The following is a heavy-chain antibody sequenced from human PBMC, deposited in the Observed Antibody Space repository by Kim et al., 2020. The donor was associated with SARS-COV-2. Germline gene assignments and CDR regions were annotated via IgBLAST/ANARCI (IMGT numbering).Heavy chain of an antibody. D-gene: IGHD6-13*01. J-gene: IGHJ6*02. Sequence: GGSLRLSCAASGFTFSSYSMNWVRQAPGKGLEWVSSISSSSSYIYYADSVKGRFTISRDNAKNSLYLQMNSLRAEDTAVYYCASVAAAGPTFYYYYGMDVWGQGTTVTVSS. V-gene: IGHV3-21*01. CDR3: ASVAAAGPTFYYYYGMDV. CDR1: GFTFSSYS. CDR2: ISSSSSYI.